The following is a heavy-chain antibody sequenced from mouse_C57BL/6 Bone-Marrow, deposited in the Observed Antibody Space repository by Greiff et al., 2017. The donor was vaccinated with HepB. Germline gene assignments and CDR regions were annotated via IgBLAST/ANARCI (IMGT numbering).Heavy chain of an antibody. J-gene: IGHJ1*03. CDR1: GYTFTSYW. CDR3: ARKGPTIVTTKWYFDV. V-gene: IGHV1-64*01. D-gene: IGHD2-5*01. CDR2: IHPNSGST. Sequence: QVQLQQPGAELVKPGASVKLSCKASGYTFTSYWMHWVKQRPGQGLEWIGMIHPNSGSTNYNEKFKSKATLTVDKSSSTAYMQLSSLTSEDSAVYYWARKGPTIVTTKWYFDVWGTGTTVTVSS.